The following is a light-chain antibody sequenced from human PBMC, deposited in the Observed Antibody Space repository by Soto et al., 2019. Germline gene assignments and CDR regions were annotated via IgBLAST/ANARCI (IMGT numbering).Light chain of an antibody. V-gene: IGLV1-51*01. CDR2: DNN. CDR1: SSNIGNNY. CDR3: GTWDSSLGAVV. J-gene: IGLJ2*01. Sequence: QSMLTQPPSVSAAPGQKVTISCSGSSSNIGNNYVSWYQQLSGTAPKLLIYDNNERPSGIPDRFSGSKSGTSATLGISGLQTGDEADYYCGTWDSSLGAVVFGGGTKLTVL.